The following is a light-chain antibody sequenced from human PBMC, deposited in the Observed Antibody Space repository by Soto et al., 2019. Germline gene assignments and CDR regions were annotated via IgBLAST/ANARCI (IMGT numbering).Light chain of an antibody. CDR3: KSYTGINNWV. J-gene: IGLJ3*02. CDR2: EVN. Sequence: QSALTQPPSVSGSPGQSVTISCTGTSSDVGGYNYVSWYQQHPGKAPKVMIYEVNKRPSGVPDRFSGSKSGNTASLTVSGPQAEDEADYYCKSYTGINNWVFGGGTKLTVL. CDR1: SSDVGGYNY. V-gene: IGLV2-8*01.